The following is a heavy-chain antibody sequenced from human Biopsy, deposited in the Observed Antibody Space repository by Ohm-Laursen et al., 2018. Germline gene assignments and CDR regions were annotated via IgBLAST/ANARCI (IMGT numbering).Heavy chain of an antibody. CDR3: ARRLVYRVFDS. J-gene: IGHJ4*02. V-gene: IGHV4-39*01. CDR1: GGSISDSTYH. D-gene: IGHD5/OR15-5a*01. CDR2: IYYSGNT. Sequence: SETLSLTCTVSGGSISDSTYHWGWIRQSPGKGLEWIGNIYYSGNTDYSPSLKSRVTISVDTSNNQFSLKLRSVTAADTALYYCARRLVYRVFDSWAKGTLVTVSS.